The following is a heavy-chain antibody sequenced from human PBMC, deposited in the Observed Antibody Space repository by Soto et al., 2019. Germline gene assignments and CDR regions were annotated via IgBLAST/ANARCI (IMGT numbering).Heavy chain of an antibody. D-gene: IGHD1-1*01. CDR2: IYYSGNT. Sequence: QVRLQEWGPGLVKPSQTLSLKCSVSGGSITTGGRYWSWIRQLPGKGLEWIGDIYYSGNTYYNASLRERVPITVEAPKSRFTLKLSSVRAAVTAVYSWTRTPAFTGRDAFDPWDQGRSVTVSS. CDR3: TRTPAFTGRDAFDP. CDR1: GGSITTGGRY. J-gene: IGHJ3*01. V-gene: IGHV4-31*02.